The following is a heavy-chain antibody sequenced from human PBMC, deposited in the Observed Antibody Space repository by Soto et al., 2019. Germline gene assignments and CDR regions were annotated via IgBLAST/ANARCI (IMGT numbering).Heavy chain of an antibody. CDR1: AFTFNNYA. D-gene: IGHD3-22*01. J-gene: IGHJ4*02. CDR2: IGGSGRTT. CDR3: AKSRYSDSSGDFYDY. V-gene: IGHV3-23*01. Sequence: GGSLRLSCAASAFTFNNYAMSWVRQAPGKGLEWVSGIGGSGRTTYYADSVKGRFTISRENSNNTLFLQMNSLRAEDTAVYYCAKSRYSDSSGDFYDYWGQGNLVTVSS.